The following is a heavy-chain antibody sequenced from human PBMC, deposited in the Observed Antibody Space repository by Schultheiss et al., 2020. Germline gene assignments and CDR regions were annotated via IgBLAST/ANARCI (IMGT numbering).Heavy chain of an antibody. J-gene: IGHJ6*02. Sequence: GGSLRLSCAASGFTFSNAWMTWVRQAPGKGLEWVGSIRSKAYGGTTEYAASVKGRFTISRDDSKSIAYLQMNSLKTEDTAVYYCTRDRVVVTTAAYYYYGMDVWGQGTTVTVSS. CDR3: TRDRVVVTTAAYYYYGMDV. V-gene: IGHV3-49*04. CDR2: IRSKAYGGTT. D-gene: IGHD2-21*02. CDR1: GFTFSNAW.